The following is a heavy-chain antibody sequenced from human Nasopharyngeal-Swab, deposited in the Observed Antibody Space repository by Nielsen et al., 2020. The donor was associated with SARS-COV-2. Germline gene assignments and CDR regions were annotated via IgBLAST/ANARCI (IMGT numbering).Heavy chain of an antibody. J-gene: IGHJ5*02. CDR2: ISGSGGST. Sequence: GESLKISCAASGFTFSTYSMNWVRQAPGKGLEWVSAISGSGGSTYYADSVKGRFTISRDNSKNTLYLQMNSLRAEDTAVYYCAKDPSRVAANWFDPWGQGTLVTVSS. CDR3: AKDPSRVAANWFDP. V-gene: IGHV3-23*01. D-gene: IGHD6-13*01. CDR1: GFTFSTYS.